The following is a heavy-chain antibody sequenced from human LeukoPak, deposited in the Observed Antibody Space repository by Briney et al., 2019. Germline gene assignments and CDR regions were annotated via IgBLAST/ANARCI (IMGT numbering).Heavy chain of an antibody. D-gene: IGHD6-13*01. Sequence: GGAPRLSCAAPGFTLRSFSMKWGPPAPGKGGGWVFCIGSGSRYKNYVDSVRGRFTISRDNAKNSLYLQMSSLRAEDTAVYFCASGVIIATAGSLDYWGQGTLVTVSS. CDR1: GFTLRSFS. CDR2: IGSGSRYK. CDR3: ASGVIIATAGSLDY. J-gene: IGHJ4*02. V-gene: IGHV3-21*05.